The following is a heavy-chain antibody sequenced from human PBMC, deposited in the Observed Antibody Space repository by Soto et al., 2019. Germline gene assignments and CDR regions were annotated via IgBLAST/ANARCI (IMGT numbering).Heavy chain of an antibody. Sequence: SETLSLTCTVSGDSIRNYYWSWIRQPPGKGLEWIANFYYSGSTNYNPSLKSRVTMPVDTSNNQFSLKLSSVTAADTAVYYCARGRRSGYYFDYWGQGTLVTVSS. CDR2: FYYSGST. V-gene: IGHV4-59*12. D-gene: IGHD3-22*01. CDR3: ARGRRSGYYFDY. CDR1: GDSIRNYY. J-gene: IGHJ4*02.